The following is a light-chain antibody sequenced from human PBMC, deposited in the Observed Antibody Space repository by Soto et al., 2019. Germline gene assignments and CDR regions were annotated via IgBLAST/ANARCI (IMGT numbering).Light chain of an antibody. CDR1: QTIGRY. CDR3: QQSYSIPQT. J-gene: IGKJ1*01. V-gene: IGKV1-39*01. CDR2: ATF. Sequence: DIQMTQSPSSLSASVGDRVTITRRASQTIGRYLNWYQQKPGKAPQLLIYATFTLPSGVPSRFSGSGSGTDSNLTISSLQLEDFATYYCQQSYSIPQTFGQGTKVDIK.